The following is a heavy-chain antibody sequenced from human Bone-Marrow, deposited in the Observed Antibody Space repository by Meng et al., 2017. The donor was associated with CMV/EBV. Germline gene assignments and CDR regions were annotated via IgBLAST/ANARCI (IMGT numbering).Heavy chain of an antibody. CDR2: INHSGST. V-gene: IGHV4-34*01. J-gene: IGHJ4*02. Sequence: SETLSLTCAVYGGSFSGYYWSWIRQPPGKGLEWIGEINHSGSTNYNPSLKSRVTISVDTSKNQFSLKLSPVTAADTAVYYCATAAAARPKRKGVFDYLGQGTLVTVSS. CDR1: GGSFSGYY. D-gene: IGHD6-6*01. CDR3: ATAAAARPKRKGVFDY.